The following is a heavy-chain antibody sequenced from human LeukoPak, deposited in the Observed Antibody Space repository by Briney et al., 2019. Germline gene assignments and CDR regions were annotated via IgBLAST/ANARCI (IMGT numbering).Heavy chain of an antibody. CDR1: GLTFSSYW. D-gene: IGHD3-3*01. CDR3: ARVGIIDPTYYDFWSGYYKDYGMDV. J-gene: IGHJ6*02. CDR2: IKQDGSEK. V-gene: IGHV3-7*03. Sequence: GGSLRLSCAASGLTFSSYWMSWVRQAPGKGLEWVANIKQDGSEKYYVDSVKGRFTISRDNAKKSLYLQMNSLRAEDTAVYYCARVGIIDPTYYDFWSGYYKDYGMDVWGQGTTVTVSS.